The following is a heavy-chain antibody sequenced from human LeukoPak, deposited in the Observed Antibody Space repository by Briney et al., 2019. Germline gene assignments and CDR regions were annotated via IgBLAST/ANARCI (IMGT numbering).Heavy chain of an antibody. J-gene: IGHJ4*02. CDR2: INSDGSST. D-gene: IGHD5-12*01. CDR3: AKDRRDGGYPYYFDY. V-gene: IGHV3-74*01. Sequence: GGSLRLSCAASGFTFSSYWMHWVRQAPGKGLVWVSRINSDGSSTSYADPVKGRFTISRDNSKNTLYLQMNSLRAEDTAVYYCAKDRRDGGYPYYFDYWGQGTLVTVSS. CDR1: GFTFSSYW.